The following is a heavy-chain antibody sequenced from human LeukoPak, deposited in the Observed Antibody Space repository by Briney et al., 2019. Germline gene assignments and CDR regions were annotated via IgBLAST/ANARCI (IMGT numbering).Heavy chain of an antibody. CDR1: GGFIGSYY. V-gene: IGHV4-59*08. J-gene: IGHJ3*02. D-gene: IGHD3-10*01. CDR3: ARPRTEFGNDAFDI. CDR2: IYYTGST. Sequence: SETLSLTCSVSGGFIGSYYWSWLRQPPGKSLEWIGHIYYTGSTTYNPSLKKRVTMSVDRSKKQLSLNLTSVTAGDTALYYCARPRTEFGNDAFDIWGQGTKVIVSS.